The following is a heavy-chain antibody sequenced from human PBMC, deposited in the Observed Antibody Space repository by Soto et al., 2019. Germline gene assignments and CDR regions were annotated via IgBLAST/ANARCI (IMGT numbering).Heavy chain of an antibody. CDR1: GFTFSNDA. D-gene: IGHD3-22*01. CDR3: AKRHSRGGYVDY. J-gene: IGHJ4*02. V-gene: IGHV3-23*01. Sequence: EVQLLESGGGLVQPGGSLRLSCAASGFTFSNDAMSWVRQAPGKGLEWVSSINQSGDETYHADSVKGRFTISRDNPKNTLYLQMNSLRAEDTAVYYFAKRHSRGGYVDYWGQGTLVAVSS. CDR2: INQSGDET.